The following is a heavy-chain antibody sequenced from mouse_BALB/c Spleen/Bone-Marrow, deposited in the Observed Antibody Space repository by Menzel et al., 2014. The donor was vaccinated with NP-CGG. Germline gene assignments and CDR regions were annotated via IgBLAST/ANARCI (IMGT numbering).Heavy chain of an antibody. V-gene: IGHV5-17*02. Sequence: EVKLMESGGGLVQPGGSRKLSCAASGFTFRSFGMHWARQAPEKGLEWVAYISGGTSTIYYADTVKGRFTISRDNPNNTPFLQMTSLRSEDTAMYYCVRGGYYVPSYFDSWGQGTTLTVSS. D-gene: IGHD2-3*01. CDR2: ISGGTSTI. CDR1: GFTFRSFG. CDR3: VRGGYYVPSYFDS. J-gene: IGHJ2*01.